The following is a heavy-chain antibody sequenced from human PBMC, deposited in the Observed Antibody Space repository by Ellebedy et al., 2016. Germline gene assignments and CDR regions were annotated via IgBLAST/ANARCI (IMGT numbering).Heavy chain of an antibody. V-gene: IGHV4-4*07. CDR2: IHSSGIT. CDR3: ARHKTSVNAFDY. Sequence: SETLSLXCTVSGDSITGYYWNWIRQPAGKGLEWIGRIHSSGITKYSPSLQSRVSVSLDTSKKQFSLRLTSVTAADTAVYSCARHKTSVNAFDYWGLGTRVTVSS. D-gene: IGHD4-17*01. J-gene: IGHJ4*02. CDR1: GDSITGYY.